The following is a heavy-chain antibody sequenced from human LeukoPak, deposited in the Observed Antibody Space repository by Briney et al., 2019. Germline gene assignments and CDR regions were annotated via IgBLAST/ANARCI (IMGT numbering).Heavy chain of an antibody. Sequence: GESLKISYKGSGYSFTSYWIGWVRQMPGKGLEWMGIIYPGDSDTRYSPSFQGQVTISADKSISTAYLQWSSLKASDTAMYYCARHLGDPEWLLFLLPNWFDPWGQGTLVTVSS. CDR2: IYPGDSDT. CDR1: GYSFTSYW. J-gene: IGHJ5*02. CDR3: ARHLGDPEWLLFLLPNWFDP. D-gene: IGHD3-3*01. V-gene: IGHV5-51*01.